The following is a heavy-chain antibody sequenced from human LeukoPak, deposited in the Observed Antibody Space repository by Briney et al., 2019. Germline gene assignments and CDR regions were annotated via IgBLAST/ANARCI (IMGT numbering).Heavy chain of an antibody. V-gene: IGHV4-34*01. D-gene: IGHD3-16*01. Sequence: SETLSLTCAVYGVSFSGYYWSWIRQPPGKGLEWIGEINHSGSTYYNPSLKSRVTISVDTSKNQFSLKLNSVTAADTAVYYCARHYGPWGQGTLVTVSS. CDR3: ARHYGP. CDR1: GVSFSGYY. CDR2: INHSGST. J-gene: IGHJ5*02.